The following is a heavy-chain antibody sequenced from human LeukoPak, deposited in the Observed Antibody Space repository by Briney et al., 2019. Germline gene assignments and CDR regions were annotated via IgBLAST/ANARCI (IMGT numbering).Heavy chain of an antibody. CDR1: GFTFSSYA. D-gene: IGHD6-25*01. CDR2: ISYDGSNK. CDR3: ARVAAAVYY. J-gene: IGHJ4*02. Sequence: GGSLRLSCAASGFTFSSYAMHWVRQAPGKGLEWVAVISYDGSNKYYADSVKGRFTISRDNAKNSLYLQMNSLRAEDTAVYYCARVAAAVYYWGQGTLVTVSS. V-gene: IGHV3-30-3*01.